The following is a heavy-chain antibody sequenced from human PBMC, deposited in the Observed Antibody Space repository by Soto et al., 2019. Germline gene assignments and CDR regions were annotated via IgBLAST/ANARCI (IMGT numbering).Heavy chain of an antibody. D-gene: IGHD3-16*01. Sequence: QVQLQESGPGLVKPSQTLSLTCTVSGGSISSGGYYWNWTRQHPGKLLEWIGYIFYIGSTYYYPSLLSSVTISLDTSKRHRSLKVNSATAADTAVCYCARSLFPWGQGSLISVSS. CDR3: ARSLFP. CDR2: IFYIGST. V-gene: IGHV4-31*03. CDR1: GGSISSGGYY. J-gene: IGHJ5*02.